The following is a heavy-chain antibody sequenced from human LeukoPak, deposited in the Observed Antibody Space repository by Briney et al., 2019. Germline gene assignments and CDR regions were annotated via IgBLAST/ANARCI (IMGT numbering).Heavy chain of an antibody. CDR3: ARDDAYFPSLWFGEFQDAFDI. V-gene: IGHV1-18*01. Sequence: ASVKVSCKASGYTFTSYGISWVRQAPGQGLEWMGWISAYNGNTNYAQKLQGRVTMTTDTSTSTAYMELRSLRSDDTAVYYCARDDAYFPSLWFGEFQDAFDIWGQGTMVTVSS. J-gene: IGHJ3*02. CDR1: GYTFTSYG. CDR2: ISAYNGNT. D-gene: IGHD3-10*01.